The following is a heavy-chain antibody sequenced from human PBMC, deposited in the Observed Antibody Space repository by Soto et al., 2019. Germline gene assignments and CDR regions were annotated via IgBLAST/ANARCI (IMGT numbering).Heavy chain of an antibody. J-gene: IGHJ6*02. CDR3: ARIPYSYGYRDSYYYYGMDV. D-gene: IGHD5-18*01. V-gene: IGHV2-70*01. CDR2: IDWDDDK. CDR1: GFSLSTSGMC. Sequence: SGPTLVNPTQTLTLTCTFSGFSLSTSGMCVSWIRQPPGKALEWLALIDWDDDKYYSTSLKTRLTISKDTSKNQVVLTMTNMDPVDTATYYCARIPYSYGYRDSYYYYGMDVWGQGTTVTVSS.